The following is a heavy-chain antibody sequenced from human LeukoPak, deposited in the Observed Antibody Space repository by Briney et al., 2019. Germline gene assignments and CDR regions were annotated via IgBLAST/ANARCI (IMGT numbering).Heavy chain of an antibody. V-gene: IGHV5-51*01. CDR3: ARRSYYDSGGYYYDF. CDR1: GYIFTNYW. Sequence: GESLKISCKGSGYIFTNYWITWVRQMPGKGLEWMGIIYPDDSDTRYSPSFQGQVTNSADKSISTAYLQWSSLKASDTAMYYCARRSYYDSGGYYYDFWGQGTLVTVSS. D-gene: IGHD3-22*01. J-gene: IGHJ4*02. CDR2: IYPDDSDT.